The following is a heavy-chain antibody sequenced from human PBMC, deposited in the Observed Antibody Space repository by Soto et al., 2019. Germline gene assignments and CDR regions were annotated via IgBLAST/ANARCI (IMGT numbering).Heavy chain of an antibody. J-gene: IGHJ6*03. V-gene: IGHV1-69*02. D-gene: IGHD4-17*01. CDR2: IIPILGLS. CDR1: GGTLSTYT. CDR3: ARDSRHGVYYYYYYMDV. Sequence: QVQLVQSGGEVKKPGSSVKISCKASGGTLSTYTITWVRLAPGQGLEWMGRIIPILGLSNYAQKFQGRVTITADKSTSTAYIELSSLRSEDTAVYYCARDSRHGVYYYYYYMDVWGKGTTVTVSS.